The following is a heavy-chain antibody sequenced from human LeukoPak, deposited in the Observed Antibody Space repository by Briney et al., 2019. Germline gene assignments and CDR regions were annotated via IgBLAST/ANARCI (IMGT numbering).Heavy chain of an antibody. D-gene: IGHD3-9*01. CDR1: GFSFNTYS. CDR3: ARGYYDILTGWLGMDV. CDR2: ISSSSSTI. J-gene: IGHJ6*02. V-gene: IGHV3-48*04. Sequence: PGGSLRLSCVASGFSFNTYSMHWVRQAPGKGLEWVSYISSSSSTIYYADSVKGRFTISRDNAKNSLYLQMNSLRAEDTAVYYCARGYYDILTGWLGMDVWGQGTTVTVSS.